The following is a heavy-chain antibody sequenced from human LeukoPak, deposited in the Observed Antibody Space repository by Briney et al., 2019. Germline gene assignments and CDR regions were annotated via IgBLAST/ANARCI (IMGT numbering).Heavy chain of an antibody. Sequence: GGSLRLSCAASGFTFSDYYMSWIRQAPGKGLEWVSYISSSGSTIYYADSVKGRFTISRDNAKNSLYLQMNSLRAEDTAVYYCAREAAYYYYYGMDVWGQGTTVTVSS. CDR1: GFTFSDYY. V-gene: IGHV3-11*04. CDR2: ISSSGSTI. CDR3: AREAAYYYYYGMDV. D-gene: IGHD6-25*01. J-gene: IGHJ6*02.